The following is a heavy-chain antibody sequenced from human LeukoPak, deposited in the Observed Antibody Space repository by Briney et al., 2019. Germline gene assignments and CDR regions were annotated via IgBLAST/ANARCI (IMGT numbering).Heavy chain of an antibody. J-gene: IGHJ4*02. Sequence: ASVKVSCKASGYTFTSYDINWVRQATGQGLEWMGWMNPNSGNTGYAQKFQGRVTMTRNTSISTAYMELSSLRSEDTAVHYCARVFYGDYVPPTSDYWGQGTLVTVSS. V-gene: IGHV1-8*01. CDR3: ARVFYGDYVPPTSDY. D-gene: IGHD4-17*01. CDR2: MNPNSGNT. CDR1: GYTFTSYD.